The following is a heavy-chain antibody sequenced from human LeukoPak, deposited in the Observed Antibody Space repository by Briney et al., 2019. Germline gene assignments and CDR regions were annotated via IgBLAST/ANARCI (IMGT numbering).Heavy chain of an antibody. J-gene: IGHJ4*02. CDR2: INPTSGVT. CDR3: ATDVGQLVLGY. CDR1: GYTFTAFW. D-gene: IGHD6-6*01. V-gene: IGHV1-2*02. Sequence: ASVKVSCTASGYTFTAFWMHWVRQAPGQRLEWMGGINPTSGVTDYAQKSQGRVTMTRDTSISTAYMELSSLRSEDTAVYYCATDVGQLVLGYWGQGTLVTVSS.